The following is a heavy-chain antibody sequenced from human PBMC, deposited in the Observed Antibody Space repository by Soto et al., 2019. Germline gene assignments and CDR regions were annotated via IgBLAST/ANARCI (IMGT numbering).Heavy chain of an antibody. V-gene: IGHV4-39*07. CDR2: VYYSGST. Sequence: ETLSLTCTVSGASITYSSYYWAWVRQPPGKGLEWIGYVYYSGSTYYNPSLKSRLMISLDTSKNQFSLQLSSVTAADTAVYFCAREGIYGYFYWGLGTLVTVSS. J-gene: IGHJ4*02. CDR3: AREGIYGYFY. CDR1: GASITYSSYY. D-gene: IGHD5-18*01.